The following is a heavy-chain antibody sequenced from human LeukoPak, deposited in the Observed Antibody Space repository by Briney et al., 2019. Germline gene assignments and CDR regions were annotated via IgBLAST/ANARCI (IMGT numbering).Heavy chain of an antibody. D-gene: IGHD3-3*01. CDR1: GGSISSSSYY. J-gene: IGHJ5*02. CDR3: ARSGLEWLLPGWFDP. CDR2: IYYNGST. Sequence: SETLSLTCTVSGGSISSSSYYWGWIRQPPGKGLEWIGSIYYNGSTYYNPSLKSRVTISVDTSKNQFSLKLSSVTAADTAVYYCARSGLEWLLPGWFDPWGQGTLVTVSS. V-gene: IGHV4-39*07.